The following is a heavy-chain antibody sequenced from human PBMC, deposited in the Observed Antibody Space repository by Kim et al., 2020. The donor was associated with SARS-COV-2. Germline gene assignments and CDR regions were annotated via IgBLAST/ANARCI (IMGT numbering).Heavy chain of an antibody. CDR3: AKGRWRTTTDFDY. J-gene: IGHJ4*02. V-gene: IGHV3-23*01. D-gene: IGHD1-26*01. Sequence: YADSVKGRSPISRDTPKNTLYLRMNSLRADDTAVYYCAKGRWRTTTDFDYWGQGALVTVSS.